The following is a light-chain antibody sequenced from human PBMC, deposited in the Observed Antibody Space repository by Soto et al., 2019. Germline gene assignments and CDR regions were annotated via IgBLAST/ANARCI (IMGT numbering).Light chain of an antibody. CDR3: SSHAGSSAFYV. J-gene: IGLJ1*01. Sequence: QSVLTQPPTVSGSPGQSITISYTGTSSDIGAYDYVSWYQQYPGRVPKLLIHEVTNRPSGVSDRFSGSKSGNTASLTISGLQTEDEADYYCSSHAGSSAFYVFGTGTKVTVL. CDR2: EVT. CDR1: SSDIGAYDY. V-gene: IGLV2-14*01.